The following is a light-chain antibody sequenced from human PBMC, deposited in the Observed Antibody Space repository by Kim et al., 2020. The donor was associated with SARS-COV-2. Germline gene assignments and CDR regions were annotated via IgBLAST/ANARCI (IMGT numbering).Light chain of an antibody. Sequence: QSVLTQPPSVSGVLGQRVTISCTGSSSNIGAGYDVHWYQQLPGTAPKLLIYGNSNRPSGVPDRFSGSKSGTSASLAITGLQAEDEADYYCQSYDSSLSGWVFGGGTQLTVL. CDR2: GNS. CDR1: SSNIGAGYD. V-gene: IGLV1-40*01. CDR3: QSYDSSLSGWV. J-gene: IGLJ3*02.